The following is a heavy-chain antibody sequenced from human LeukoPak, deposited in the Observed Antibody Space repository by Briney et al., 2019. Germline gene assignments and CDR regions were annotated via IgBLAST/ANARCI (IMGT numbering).Heavy chain of an antibody. CDR1: GGSFSGYY. D-gene: IGHD4-23*01. V-gene: IGHV4-34*01. Sequence: SETLSLTCAVCGGSFSGYYWSWIRQPPGRGLEWIGEINHSGSTNYNPSLKSRVTISVDTSKNQFSLKLSSVTAADTAVYYCARGGGAQSDPWGQGTLVTVSS. CDR2: INHSGST. CDR3: ARGGGAQSDP. J-gene: IGHJ5*02.